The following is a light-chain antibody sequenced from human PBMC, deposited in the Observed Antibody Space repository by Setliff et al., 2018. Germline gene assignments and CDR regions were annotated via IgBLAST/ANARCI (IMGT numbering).Light chain of an antibody. CDR3: SSYAGSNNFPDV. Sequence: ALAQPPSASGSPGQSVTISCTGTSSDVGGYNYVSWYQQHPGKAPKLMIYEVSKRPSGVPDRFSGSKSGNTASLTVSGLQAEDEADYYCSSYAGSNNFPDVFGTGTKGTV. J-gene: IGLJ1*01. CDR2: EVS. CDR1: SSDVGGYNY. V-gene: IGLV2-8*01.